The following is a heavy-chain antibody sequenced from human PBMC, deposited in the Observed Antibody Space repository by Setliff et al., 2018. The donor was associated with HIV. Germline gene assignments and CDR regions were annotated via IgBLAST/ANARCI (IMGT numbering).Heavy chain of an antibody. V-gene: IGHV3-30*04. CDR2: IYNDGSKK. J-gene: IGHJ4*02. CDR3: ANLIGEADTPY. CDR1: GFTFSSYA. D-gene: IGHD6-13*01. Sequence: GGSLRLSCAASGFTFSSYAMHWVRQAPGKGLEWVALIYNDGSKKYYADSVKGRFTISRDNSKNTLYLQMNSLSAEDTALYYCANLIGEADTPYWGQGTLVTVSS.